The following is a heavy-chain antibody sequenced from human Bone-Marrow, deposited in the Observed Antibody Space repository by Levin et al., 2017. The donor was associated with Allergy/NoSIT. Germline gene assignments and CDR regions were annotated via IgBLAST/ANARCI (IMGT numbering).Heavy chain of an antibody. J-gene: IGHJ4*02. CDR3: AKELSSGWAIDY. CDR2: ISWNSGSI. D-gene: IGHD6-19*01. V-gene: IGHV3-9*01. CDR1: GFTFDDYA. Sequence: GGSLRLSCAASGFTFDDYAMHWVRQAPGKGLEWVSGISWNSGSIGYADSVKGRFTISRDNAKNSLYLQMNSLGAEDTALYYCAKELSSGWAIDYWGQGTLVTVSS.